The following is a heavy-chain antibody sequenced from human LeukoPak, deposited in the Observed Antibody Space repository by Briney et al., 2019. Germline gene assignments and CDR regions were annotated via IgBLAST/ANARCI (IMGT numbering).Heavy chain of an antibody. CDR3: ARRVGYDSGVGTYDAFDI. D-gene: IGHD5-12*01. CDR2: IYYSGST. V-gene: IGHV4-61*01. Sequence: PSETLSLTCTVSGGSISSSSYYWSWIRQPPGKGLEWIGYIYYSGSTNYNPSLKSRVTISVDTSKNQFSLKLSSVTAADTAVYYCARRVGYDSGVGTYDAFDIWGQGTMVTVSS. CDR1: GGSISSSSYY. J-gene: IGHJ3*02.